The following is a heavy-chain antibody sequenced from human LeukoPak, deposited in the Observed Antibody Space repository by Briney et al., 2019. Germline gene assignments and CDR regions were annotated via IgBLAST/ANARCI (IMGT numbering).Heavy chain of an antibody. Sequence: PSETLSLTCTVSGGSISSYYWSWIRQPPGKGLEWIGYIYYSGSTNYNPSLKSRVTISVDTSKDQFSLKLSSVTAADTAVYYCARDLRYCSSTSCYTWFDPWGQGTLVTVSS. CDR3: ARDLRYCSSTSCYTWFDP. V-gene: IGHV4-59*01. J-gene: IGHJ5*02. CDR1: GGSISSYY. D-gene: IGHD2-2*02. CDR2: IYYSGST.